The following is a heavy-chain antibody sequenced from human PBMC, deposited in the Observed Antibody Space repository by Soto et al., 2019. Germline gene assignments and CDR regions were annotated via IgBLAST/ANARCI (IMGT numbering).Heavy chain of an antibody. D-gene: IGHD2-15*01. CDR1: GFTFSSYA. J-gene: IGHJ5*02. CDR3: ARNGGRDNWFDP. CDR2: ISYDGSSK. Sequence: GGSLRLSCAASGFTFSSYAMHWVRQAPGKGLEWVAVISYDGSSKYYADSVKGRFTISRDNSKNTLYLQMNSLRAEDTAVYYCARNGGRDNWFDPWGQGTLVTAPQ. V-gene: IGHV3-30-3*01.